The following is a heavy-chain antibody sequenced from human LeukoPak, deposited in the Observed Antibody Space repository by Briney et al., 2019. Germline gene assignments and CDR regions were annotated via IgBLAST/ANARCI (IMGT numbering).Heavy chain of an antibody. CDR3: ALAGYSYGYQDY. V-gene: IGHV1-18*01. CDR2: ISAYNGNT. D-gene: IGHD5-18*01. Sequence: GASVKVSCKASGYTFTSYGISWVRQAPGQGLEWMGWISAYNGNTNYAQKLQGRVTITADESTSTAYMELSSLRSEDTAVYYCALAGYSYGYQDYWGQGTLVTVSS. CDR1: GYTFTSYG. J-gene: IGHJ4*02.